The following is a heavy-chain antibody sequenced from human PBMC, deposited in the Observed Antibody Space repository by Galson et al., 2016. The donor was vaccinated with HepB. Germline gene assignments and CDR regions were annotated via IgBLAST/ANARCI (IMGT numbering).Heavy chain of an antibody. J-gene: IGHJ6*02. CDR1: GYTLSSHS. V-gene: IGHV3-48*01. Sequence: SLRLSCAGSGYTLSSHSMTWVRQAPGKGLEWISCISITSTTKYYADYVKGRVTISRDKSKNTLYLQMNSLRAEDTAVYYCASAYYYGMDVWGQGTTVTVSS. CDR2: ISITSTTK. CDR3: ASAYYYGMDV.